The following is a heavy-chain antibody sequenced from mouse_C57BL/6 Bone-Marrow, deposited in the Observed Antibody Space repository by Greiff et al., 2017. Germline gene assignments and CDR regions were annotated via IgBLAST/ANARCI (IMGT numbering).Heavy chain of an antibody. J-gene: IGHJ2*01. CDR3: ERFGDDGYLFDY. D-gene: IGHD2-3*01. CDR1: GYTFTDYY. CDR2: INPYNGGT. V-gene: IGHV1-19*01. Sequence: VQLKESGPVLVKPGASVKMSCKASGYTFTDYYMNWVKQSHGKSLEWIGVINPYNGGTSYNQKFKGKATLTVDKSSSTAYMELNSLTSEDSAVYYCERFGDDGYLFDYWGQGTTLTVSS.